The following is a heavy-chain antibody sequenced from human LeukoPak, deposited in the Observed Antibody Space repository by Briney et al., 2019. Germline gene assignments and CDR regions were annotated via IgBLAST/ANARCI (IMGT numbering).Heavy chain of an antibody. D-gene: IGHD1-26*01. V-gene: IGHV4-34*01. CDR3: ARRGIVGAAK. J-gene: IGHJ4*02. Sequence: SETLSLTCAVYGGSFSGYYWSWIRQPPGKGLEWIGEINHSGSTNYNPSLKSRVTISVDTSKNQFSLKLSSVAAADTAVYYCARRGIVGAAKWGQGTLVTVSS. CDR2: INHSGST. CDR1: GGSFSGYY.